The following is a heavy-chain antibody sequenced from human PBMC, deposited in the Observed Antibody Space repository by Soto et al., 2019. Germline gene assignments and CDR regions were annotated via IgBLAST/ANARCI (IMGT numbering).Heavy chain of an antibody. Sequence: QVQLVQSGAEVKKPGSSVKVSCKTSGGIFSRHPIDWVRQAPGRGLQWMGVIVPKLGTVIYPQNFQGRVKISADELTNKYYLELSGLTFEDTAVYYCARPRTYDYESDGYYGHQFDDWGQGTLVTVSS. D-gene: IGHD3-22*01. V-gene: IGHV1-69*01. CDR3: ARPRTYDYESDGYYGHQFDD. J-gene: IGHJ4*02. CDR2: IVPKLGTV. CDR1: GGIFSRHP.